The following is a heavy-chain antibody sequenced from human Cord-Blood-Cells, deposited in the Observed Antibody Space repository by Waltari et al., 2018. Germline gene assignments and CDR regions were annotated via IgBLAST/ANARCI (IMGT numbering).Heavy chain of an antibody. CDR3: ARAVSTLAAALYAFDI. D-gene: IGHD6-13*01. CDR1: GGTFSSYA. J-gene: IGHJ3*02. Sequence: QVQLVQSGVAVKKPGSSVKVSCKASGGTFSSYAISSVRQPPGQGLEWRGGIIPICGTANYAQKFQGRVTITADESASTAYMELSSLRSEDTAVYYCARAVSTLAAALYAFDIWGQGTMVTVSS. CDR2: IIPICGTA. V-gene: IGHV1-69*01.